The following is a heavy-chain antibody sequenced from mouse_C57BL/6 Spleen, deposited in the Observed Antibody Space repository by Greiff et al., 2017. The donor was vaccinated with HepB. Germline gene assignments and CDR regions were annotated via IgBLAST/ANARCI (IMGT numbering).Heavy chain of an antibody. CDR2: IYPGDGDT. D-gene: IGHD1-1*01. CDR3: ARGDYGSSFFSWFAY. Sequence: VQLQQSGPELVKPGASVKISCKASGYAFSSSWMNWVKQRPGKGLEWIGRIYPGDGDTNYNGKFKGKATLTADKSSSTAYMQLSSLTSEDSAVYFCARGDYGSSFFSWFAYWGQGTLVTVSA. V-gene: IGHV1-82*01. J-gene: IGHJ3*01. CDR1: GYAFSSSW.